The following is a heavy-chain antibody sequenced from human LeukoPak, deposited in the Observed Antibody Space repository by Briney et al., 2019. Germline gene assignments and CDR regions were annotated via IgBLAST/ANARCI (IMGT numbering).Heavy chain of an antibody. CDR2: INPNSGGT. CDR3: ASADGYNYWFDP. J-gene: IGHJ5*02. D-gene: IGHD5-12*01. CDR1: GYTFTGYY. V-gene: IGHV1-2*02. Sequence: ASVKVSCKASGYTFTGYYMRWVRQAPGQGLEWMGWINPNSGGTNYAQKFQGRVTMTRDTSTSTVYMELSSLRSEDTAVYYCASADGYNYWFDPWGQGTLVTVSS.